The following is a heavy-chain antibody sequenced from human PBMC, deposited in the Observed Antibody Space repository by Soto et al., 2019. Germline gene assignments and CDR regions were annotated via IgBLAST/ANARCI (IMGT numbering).Heavy chain of an antibody. CDR2: IYTSASI. CDR3: ARDREAGYNFYYGMDV. V-gene: IGHV4-4*07. D-gene: IGHD6-19*01. CDR1: GADINTYS. J-gene: IGHJ6*02. Sequence: SETLSLTCSVSGADINTYSWTWIRQPAGKGLEWIGRIYTSASINYNPSLKGRVTLSVDTSTNQVSLRLASVTAADTAIYYCARDREAGYNFYYGMDVWGQGTTVTVS.